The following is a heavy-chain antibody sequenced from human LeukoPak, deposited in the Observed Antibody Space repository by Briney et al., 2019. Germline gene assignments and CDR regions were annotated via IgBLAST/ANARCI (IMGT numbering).Heavy chain of an antibody. V-gene: IGHV4-34*01. Sequence: PSETLSLTCAVYGGSYSGYYWIWIRQPPGKGLEWIGEINHSGSTNYNPSLKSRVTISVDTSKNQFSLKLSFVTAADTAVYYCAMWSGCKGPFTVTRFDYWGQGNLVTVSS. CDR1: GGSYSGYY. CDR3: AMWSGCKGPFTVTRFDY. D-gene: IGHD2-21*01. J-gene: IGHJ4*02. CDR2: INHSGST.